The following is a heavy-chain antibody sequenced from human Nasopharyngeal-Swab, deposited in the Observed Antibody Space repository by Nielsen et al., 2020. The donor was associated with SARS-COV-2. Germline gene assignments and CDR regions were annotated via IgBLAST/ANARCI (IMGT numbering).Heavy chain of an antibody. J-gene: IGHJ4*02. CDR1: GFTFSNYW. D-gene: IGHD1/OR15-1a*01. CDR2: INSDGRNT. CDR3: ASPGGRTKDFDY. V-gene: IGHV3-74*01. Sequence: GGSRRLSCAPSGFTFSNYWIHWVRQTPGKGRGWVSRINSDGRNTNYADSVEGRFTISRDNPKNTLYLQMNSLRAEDTAVYYCASPGGRTKDFDYWGQGTLVTVSS.